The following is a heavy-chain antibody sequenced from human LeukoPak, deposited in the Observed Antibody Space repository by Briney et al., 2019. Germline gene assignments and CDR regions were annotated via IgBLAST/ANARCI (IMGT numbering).Heavy chain of an antibody. CDR1: GFTFSSYW. J-gene: IGHJ4*02. V-gene: IGHV3-7*01. Sequence: GGSLRLSCAASGFTFSSYWMSWVRQAPGKGLEWVANIKQDGSEKYYVDSVKGRFTISRDNAKNSLYLQMNSLGAEDTAVYYCARDQNTRYCSSTSCNCDYWGQGTLVTVSS. D-gene: IGHD2-2*01. CDR2: IKQDGSEK. CDR3: ARDQNTRYCSSTSCNCDY.